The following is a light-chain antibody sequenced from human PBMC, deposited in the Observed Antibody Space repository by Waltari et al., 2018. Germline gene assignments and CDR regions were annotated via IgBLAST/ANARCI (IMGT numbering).Light chain of an antibody. CDR1: QGIKTF. V-gene: IGKV3-11*01. J-gene: IGKJ5*01. CDR2: DAS. CDR3: QCRNNWPPVT. Sequence: IVLTQSPATLLLSPGERALPSCMGRQGIKTFLTWYQQKPGQAPRLLIYDASYLDTGVPARFSGSGSGTDFTLTINSLEPEDFAVYYCQCRNNWPPVTFGQGTRLEIK.